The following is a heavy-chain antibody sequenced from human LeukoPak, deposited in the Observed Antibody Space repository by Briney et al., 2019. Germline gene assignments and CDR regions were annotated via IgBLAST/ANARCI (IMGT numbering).Heavy chain of an antibody. Sequence: PSEILSLTCSVSDDSITMYYRTWIRQPPGKGLEWIGYVDHTGSTNFNPSLNGRVSISRDTTNNLFSLRLRSVTAADTAVYFCARGRVSSSTWYSTYYYYFYMDVWGKGTTVTVSS. D-gene: IGHD1-1*01. J-gene: IGHJ6*03. CDR1: DDSITMYY. CDR3: ARGRVSSSTWYSTYYYYFYMDV. V-gene: IGHV4-59*01. CDR2: VDHTGST.